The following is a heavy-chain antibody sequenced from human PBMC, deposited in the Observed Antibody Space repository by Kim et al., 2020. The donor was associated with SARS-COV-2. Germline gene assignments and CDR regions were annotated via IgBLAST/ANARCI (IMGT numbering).Heavy chain of an antibody. D-gene: IGHD3-22*01. V-gene: IGHV3-64D*09. Sequence: GGSLRLSCSASGFTFSSYAMHWVRQAPGKGLEYVSAISSNGGSTYYADSVKGRFTISRDNSKNTLYLQMSSLRAEDTAVYYCVKARGYYDSSGYLTFSHAWYFDLWGRGTLVTVSS. CDR3: VKARGYYDSSGYLTFSHAWYFDL. J-gene: IGHJ2*01. CDR1: GFTFSSYA. CDR2: ISSNGGST.